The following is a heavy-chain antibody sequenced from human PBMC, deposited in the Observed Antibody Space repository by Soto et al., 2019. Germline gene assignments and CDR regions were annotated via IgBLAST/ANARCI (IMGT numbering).Heavy chain of an antibody. CDR2: IYYSGST. D-gene: IGHD1-1*01. V-gene: IGHV4-59*01. CDR3: ARSTIPPRYYFDY. CDR1: GGSISSYY. J-gene: IGHJ4*02. Sequence: SETLSLTCTVSGGSISSYYWSWIRQPPGKGLEWIGYIYYSGSTNYNPSLKSRVTISVDTSKNQFSLKLSSVTAADTAVYYFARSTIPPRYYFDYWGQGTLVTVPQ.